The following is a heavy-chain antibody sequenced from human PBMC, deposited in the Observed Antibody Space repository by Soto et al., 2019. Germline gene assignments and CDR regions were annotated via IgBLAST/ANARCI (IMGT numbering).Heavy chain of an antibody. CDR1: GGSISSYY. CDR3: ARARGGYYDY. Sequence: SETLALTCTVSGGSISSYYWSWIRQPPEKGLEWIGYFYYSGSTNYNPSLKSRVTISVDTSKNQFSLKLSSVTAADTAVYYCARARGGYYDYWGQGTLVTVSS. J-gene: IGHJ4*02. CDR2: FYYSGST. D-gene: IGHD3-22*01. V-gene: IGHV4-59*01.